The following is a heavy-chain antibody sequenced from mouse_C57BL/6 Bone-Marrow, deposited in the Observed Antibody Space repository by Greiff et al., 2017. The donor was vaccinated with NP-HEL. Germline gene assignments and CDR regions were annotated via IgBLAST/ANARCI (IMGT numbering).Heavy chain of an antibody. V-gene: IGHV2-9-1*01. CDR2: IWTGGGT. CDR3: ARTALRLRGGFDY. J-gene: IGHJ2*01. CDR1: GFSLTSYA. D-gene: IGHD3-2*02. Sequence: VQLQQSGPGLVAPSQSLSITCTVSGFSLTSYAISWVRQPPGKGLEWLGVIWTGGGTNYNSALKSRLSISKDNSKSQVFLKMNSLQTDDTARYYCARTALRLRGGFDYWGQGTTLTVSS.